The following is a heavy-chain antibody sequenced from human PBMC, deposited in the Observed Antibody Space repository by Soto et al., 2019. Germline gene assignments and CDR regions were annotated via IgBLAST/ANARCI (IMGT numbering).Heavy chain of an antibody. D-gene: IGHD3-3*01. CDR1: GFSISSSA. CDR3: AKNDWSGDPLGGF. CDR2: SSGGGGPT. J-gene: IGHJ1*01. Sequence: EVQLLESGGGLVQPGGSLRLSCTVSGFSISSSAFSWVRQTPGKGLEWVSASSGGGGPTHYADSVKGRFTISRDNSKNTLYLQINSLRAEDTAVYYWAKNDWSGDPLGGFWGRGTRVSVSS. V-gene: IGHV3-23*01.